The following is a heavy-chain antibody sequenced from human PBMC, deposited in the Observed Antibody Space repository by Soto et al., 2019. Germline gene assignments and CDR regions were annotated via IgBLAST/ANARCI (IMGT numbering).Heavy chain of an antibody. CDR1: GGTFSSYS. D-gene: IGHD5-12*01. CDR2: IIPIFGTA. Sequence: QVQLVQSGAEVKKPGSSVKVSCKASGGTFSSYSISWVRQAPGQGLEWLGGIIPIFGTANYAQKFKGRVTITADKSTSTTYMELSGLRSEDTAVYYCARSDERGYNDWAWFDPWGQGTLVTVSS. CDR3: ARSDERGYNDWAWFDP. V-gene: IGHV1-69*06. J-gene: IGHJ5*02.